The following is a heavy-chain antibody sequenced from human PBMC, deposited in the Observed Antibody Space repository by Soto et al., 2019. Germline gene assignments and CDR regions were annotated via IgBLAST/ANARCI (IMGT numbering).Heavy chain of an antibody. CDR2: IYHSGST. CDR1: GGSISSGGYS. V-gene: IGHV4-30-2*01. CDR3: ARATYYYYGMDV. Sequence: SETLSLTCAVSGGSISSGGYSWSWIRQPPGKGLKWIGYIYHSGSTYYNPSLKSRVTISVDRSRNQFSLKLSSVTAADTAVYYCARATYYYYGMDVWGQGTTVNVSS. J-gene: IGHJ6*02. D-gene: IGHD1-26*01.